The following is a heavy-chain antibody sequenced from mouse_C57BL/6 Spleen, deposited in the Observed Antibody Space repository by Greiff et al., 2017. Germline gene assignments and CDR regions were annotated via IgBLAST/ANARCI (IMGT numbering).Heavy chain of an antibody. CDR1: GYTFTTYP. J-gene: IGHJ4*01. CDR2: IHPYNDDT. V-gene: IGHV1-47*01. CDR3: ARGGCATYNAMDY. D-gene: IGHD3-3*01. Sequence: VQLQQSGAELVKPGASVKMSCKASGYTFTTYPIEWVKQNHGQGLEWIGNIHPYNDDTKYNEKFKGKATLTVEKSSSTVYLQLSRLTSDDSAVYYCARGGCATYNAMDYWGQGTTLTVSS.